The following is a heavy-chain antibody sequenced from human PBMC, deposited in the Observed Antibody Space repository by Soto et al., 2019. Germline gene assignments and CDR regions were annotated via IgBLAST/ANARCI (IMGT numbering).Heavy chain of an antibody. Sequence: QVQLVQSGAEVKKPGASVKVSCKASGYTFTSYAMHWVRQAPGQRLEWMGWINAGNGNTKYSQKFQGRVTITRDTSASPAYMELSSLRSEDTAVYYCAREILDYYGSGSYFDYWGQGTLVTVSS. D-gene: IGHD3-10*01. V-gene: IGHV1-3*01. CDR2: INAGNGNT. CDR3: AREILDYYGSGSYFDY. CDR1: GYTFTSYA. J-gene: IGHJ4*02.